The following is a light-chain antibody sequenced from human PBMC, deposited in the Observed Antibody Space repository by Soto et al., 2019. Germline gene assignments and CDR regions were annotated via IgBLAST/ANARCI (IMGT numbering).Light chain of an antibody. Sequence: EIVLTQSPGTLSLSPGDRATLSCRASQSVSSNFLGWYQQKPGQAPRLLIYGASIRATGIPDRFSGSGSGTDFTLTIRRLEPEDFAMYFCHQYGSSPRTFGQGTKVEIK. CDR3: HQYGSSPRT. V-gene: IGKV3-20*01. CDR2: GAS. J-gene: IGKJ1*01. CDR1: QSVSSNF.